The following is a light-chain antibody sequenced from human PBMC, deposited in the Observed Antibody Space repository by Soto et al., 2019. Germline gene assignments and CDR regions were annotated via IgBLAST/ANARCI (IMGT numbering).Light chain of an antibody. CDR1: QSVSSSY. Sequence: EIVLTQSPGTLSLSPGERATLSCRASQSVSSSYLAWYQQKPGQAPRLLIYGASSRATGIPDRFSGSGSGTDFPLTISRLESEGFAVYYCQQYGSSPPTFGQGTKVEIK. J-gene: IGKJ1*01. V-gene: IGKV3-20*01. CDR2: GAS. CDR3: QQYGSSPPT.